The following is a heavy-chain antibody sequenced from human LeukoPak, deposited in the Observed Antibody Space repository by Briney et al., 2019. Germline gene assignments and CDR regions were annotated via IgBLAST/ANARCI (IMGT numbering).Heavy chain of an antibody. Sequence: SETLSLTCTVSGGSISIYYWRWIRQPPAKGLEWIGYIYYSESTNYNPSLKSRVTISVDTSKNQFSLKLSSVTAADTAVYYCARHGRVAGEYDSSGYPSPDLDYWGQGTLVTVSS. CDR1: GGSISIYY. D-gene: IGHD3-22*01. CDR2: IYYSEST. V-gene: IGHV4-59*08. CDR3: ARHGRVAGEYDSSGYPSPDLDY. J-gene: IGHJ4*02.